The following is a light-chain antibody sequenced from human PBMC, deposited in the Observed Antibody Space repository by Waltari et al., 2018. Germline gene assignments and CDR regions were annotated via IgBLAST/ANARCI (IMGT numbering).Light chain of an antibody. Sequence: VLPQFPCTLSFSLGDRATVSWRASQSVSRALAWYQQKPGQAPRLLIYGASTRATGIPDRFSGSGSGTDFSLTISRLEPDDFAIYYCQHYLRLPVTFGQGTTVEI. CDR2: GAS. V-gene: IGKV3-20*01. J-gene: IGKJ1*01. CDR1: QSVSRA. CDR3: QHYLRLPVT.